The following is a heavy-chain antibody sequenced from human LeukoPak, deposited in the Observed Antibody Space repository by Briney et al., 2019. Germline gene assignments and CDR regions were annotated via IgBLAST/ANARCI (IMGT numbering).Heavy chain of an antibody. J-gene: IGHJ4*02. CDR3: ARSLRVSGDFDY. D-gene: IGHD2-8*01. V-gene: IGHV1-69*13. Sequence: SVKVSCKFSTGAFDNYAVNWVRQAPGQGLEWMGAIIPIFETTNYAPKFQGRITITAEGSTGTAYMDLSSLRSEDTAIYYCARSLRVSGDFDYWGQGTQVIAS. CDR1: TGAFDNYA. CDR2: IIPIFETT.